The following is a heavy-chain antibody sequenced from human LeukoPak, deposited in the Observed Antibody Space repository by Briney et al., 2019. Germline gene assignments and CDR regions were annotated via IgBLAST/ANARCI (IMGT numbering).Heavy chain of an antibody. D-gene: IGHD6-19*01. J-gene: IGHJ4*02. CDR3: ARGSVAGDY. Sequence: PSQTRSLTCTVSGGSISSGSYYWSWIRQPAGKGLEWIGRIYTSGSTNYYPSLKSRVTISVDTSKNQFSLKLSSVTAADTAVYYCARGSVAGDYWGQGTLVTVSS. V-gene: IGHV4-61*02. CDR1: GGSISSGSYY. CDR2: IYTSGST.